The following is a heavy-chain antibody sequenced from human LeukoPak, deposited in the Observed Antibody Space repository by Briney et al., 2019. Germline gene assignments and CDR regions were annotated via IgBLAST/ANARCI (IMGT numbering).Heavy chain of an antibody. V-gene: IGHV4-38-2*02. D-gene: IGHD3-22*01. CDR2: FSHRGGS. CDR3: ARAQDFSDSSGPNYLDF. Sequence: SETLSLTCTVSGGSISDYSWSWIRQSPGKGLEWIGSFSHRGGSYHNPSLKSRVTISVDTSKNQFSLKLLSVTAADTAVYYCARAQDFSDSSGPNYLDFWGQGILVTVSS. CDR1: GGSISDYS. J-gene: IGHJ4*02.